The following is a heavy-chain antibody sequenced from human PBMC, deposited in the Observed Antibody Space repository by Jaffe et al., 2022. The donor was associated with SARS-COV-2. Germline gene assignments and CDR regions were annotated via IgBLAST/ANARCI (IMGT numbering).Heavy chain of an antibody. D-gene: IGHD2-15*01. Sequence: QVQLVQSGAEVKKPGASVKVSCKASGYTFTSYYMHWVRQAPGQGLEWMGIINPSGGSTSYAQKFQGRVTMTRDTSTSTVYMELSSLRSEDTAVYYCARERVAATPMYYYYGMDVWGQGTTVTVSS. CDR1: GYTFTSYY. CDR3: ARERVAATPMYYYYGMDV. J-gene: IGHJ6*02. CDR2: INPSGGST. V-gene: IGHV1-46*01.